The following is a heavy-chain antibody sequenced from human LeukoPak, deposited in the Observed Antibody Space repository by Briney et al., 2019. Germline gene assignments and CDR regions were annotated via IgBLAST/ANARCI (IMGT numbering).Heavy chain of an antibody. CDR3: ARDPRIAAAQDYYYYYYGMDV. D-gene: IGHD6-13*01. V-gene: IGHV3-7*03. J-gene: IGHJ6*02. CDR2: IKQDGSEK. Sequence: PGGSLRLSCAASGFTFSSYWMSWVRQAPGKGLEWVANIKQDGSEKYYVDSVKGRFTISRDNAKNSLYLQMNSLRAEGTAVYYCARDPRIAAAQDYYYYYYGMDVWGQGTTVTVSS. CDR1: GFTFSSYW.